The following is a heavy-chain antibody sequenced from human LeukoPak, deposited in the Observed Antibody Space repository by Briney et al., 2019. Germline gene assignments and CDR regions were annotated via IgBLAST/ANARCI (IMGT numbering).Heavy chain of an antibody. CDR1: GFTFSSYA. Sequence: GGSLRLSCAATGFTFSSYAMSWVRQAPGKGLEWVSAISGSGGSTYYADSVKGRFTISRDNSKNTLYLQMNSLRAEDTAVYYCAKDGGPYSSGSFDYWGQGTLVTVSS. CDR3: AKDGGPYSSGSFDY. D-gene: IGHD6-19*01. V-gene: IGHV3-23*01. CDR2: ISGSGGST. J-gene: IGHJ4*02.